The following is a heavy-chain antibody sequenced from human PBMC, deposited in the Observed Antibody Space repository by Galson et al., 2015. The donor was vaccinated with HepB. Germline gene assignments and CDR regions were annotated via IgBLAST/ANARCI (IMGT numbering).Heavy chain of an antibody. CDR3: ARVAGTIYYYGMDV. CDR2: TYYRAKWYS. CDR1: GDSVSSNSAA. Sequence: CAISGDSVSSNSAAWYWIRQSPSRGLEWLGRTYYRAKWYSDYAVSVRGRISIHPDTSKNQFSLHLNFVTPEDTAVYYCARVAGTIYYYGMDVWGQGTTVTVSS. V-gene: IGHV6-1*01. D-gene: IGHD2-15*01. J-gene: IGHJ6*02.